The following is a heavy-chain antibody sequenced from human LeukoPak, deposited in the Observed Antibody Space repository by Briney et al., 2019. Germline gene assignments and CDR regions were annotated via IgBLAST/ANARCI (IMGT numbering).Heavy chain of an antibody. Sequence: PGGSLRLSCAASGFTFSSYGMHWVRQAPGKGLEWVAFIRYDGSNKYYADSVKGRFTISRDNSKNTLYLQMNSLRAEDTAVYYCAKDRGRQQLVFDYWGQGTLVTVSS. CDR3: AKDRGRQQLVFDY. CDR1: GFTFSSYG. D-gene: IGHD6-6*01. CDR2: IRYDGSNK. J-gene: IGHJ4*02. V-gene: IGHV3-30*02.